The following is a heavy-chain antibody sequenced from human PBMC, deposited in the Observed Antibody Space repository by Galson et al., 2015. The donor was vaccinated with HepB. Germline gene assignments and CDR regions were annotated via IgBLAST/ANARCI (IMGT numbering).Heavy chain of an antibody. Sequence: SLRLSCAATGFTLSDYYMSWVRQAPGKGLEWVAYISRRRTSIYYAGSVNGRFTIPRDNAKNSLYLQMNALRPEDTVLYYCVKYTDTYYHTSGIPPAFDMWRQETMVTVS. CDR3: VKYTDTYYHTSGIPPAFDM. D-gene: IGHD3-10*01. J-gene: IGHJ3*02. V-gene: IGHV3-11*04. CDR1: GFTLSDYY. CDR2: ISRRRTSI.